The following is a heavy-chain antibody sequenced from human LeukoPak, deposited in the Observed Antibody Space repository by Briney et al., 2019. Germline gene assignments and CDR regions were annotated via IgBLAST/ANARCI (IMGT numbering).Heavy chain of an antibody. CDR2: INPSGGST. CDR3: ARGAPNYYDSSGYDF. J-gene: IGHJ4*02. V-gene: IGHV1-46*01. Sequence: ASVKVSCKASGYTFTSYYMHWVRQAPGQGLEWMGIINPSGGSTSYAQKFQGRVTMTRDMSTSTVYMELSSLRSEDTAVYYCARGAPNYYDSSGYDFWGQGTLATVSS. CDR1: GYTFTSYY. D-gene: IGHD3-22*01.